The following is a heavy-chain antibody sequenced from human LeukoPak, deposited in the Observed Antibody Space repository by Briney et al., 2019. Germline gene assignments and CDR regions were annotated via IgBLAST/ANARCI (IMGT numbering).Heavy chain of an antibody. J-gene: IGHJ6*02. CDR1: GFTFSSYS. CDR3: ARGGYGSGVFYYYYGIDV. D-gene: IGHD3-10*01. V-gene: IGHV3-21*04. CDR2: ISSSSSYI. Sequence: GGSLRLSCAASGFTFSSYSMNWVRQAPGKGLEWVSSISSSSSYIYYADSVKGRFTISRDNAKNSLYLQMNSLRAEDTAVYYCARGGYGSGVFYYYYGIDVWGQGTTVTVSS.